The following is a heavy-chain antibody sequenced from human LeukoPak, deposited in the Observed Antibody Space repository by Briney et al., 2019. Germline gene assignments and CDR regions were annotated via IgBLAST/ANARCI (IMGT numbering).Heavy chain of an antibody. CDR2: IYYSGST. CDR3: ARLRAAAGGAQGADAFDI. Sequence: SETLSLTCTVSGGSISSYYWSWIRQPPGKGLEWIGYIYYSGSTNYNPSLKSRVTISVDTSKNQFSLKLSSVTAADTAVYYCARLRAAAGGAQGADAFDIWGQGTMVTVSS. CDR1: GGSISSYY. V-gene: IGHV4-59*08. J-gene: IGHJ3*02. D-gene: IGHD6-13*01.